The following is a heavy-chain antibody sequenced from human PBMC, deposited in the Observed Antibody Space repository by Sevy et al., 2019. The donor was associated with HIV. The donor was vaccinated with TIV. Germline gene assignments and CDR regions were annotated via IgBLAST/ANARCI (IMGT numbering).Heavy chain of an antibody. J-gene: IGHJ3*02. CDR2: VYYTGGT. CDR1: GGSINSDH. Sequence: SETLSLTCTVSGGSINSDHWNWIRQPPGKGLEWIGSVYYTGGTNYNPARKNRVTISIDRTKNQFSLRLTSVTAADTAVYYCARRNDFDIWGQGTMVTVSS. CDR3: ARRNDFDI. V-gene: IGHV4-59*08.